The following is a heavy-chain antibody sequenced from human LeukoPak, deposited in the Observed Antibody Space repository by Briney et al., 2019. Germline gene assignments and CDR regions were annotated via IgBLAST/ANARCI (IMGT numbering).Heavy chain of an antibody. D-gene: IGHD2-15*01. CDR3: AILLGSATSPYAFDI. J-gene: IGHJ3*02. CDR2: TSAYNGNT. Sequence: ASVKVSCKASGYTFTSYGISWVRQAPGQGLEWMGWTSAYNGNTNYAQKLQGRVTMTTDTSTSTAYMELRSLRSDDTAVYYCAILLGSATSPYAFDIWGQGTMVTVSS. V-gene: IGHV1-18*01. CDR1: GYTFTSYG.